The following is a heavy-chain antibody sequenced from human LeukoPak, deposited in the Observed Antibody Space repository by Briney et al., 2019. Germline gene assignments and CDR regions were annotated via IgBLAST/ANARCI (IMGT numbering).Heavy chain of an antibody. CDR3: ARQLGYCSDGSCYFPY. J-gene: IGHJ4*02. V-gene: IGHV3-23*01. D-gene: IGHD2-15*01. CDR2: ISNNGGYT. Sequence: GGSLRLSCAASGFTFSSSAMSWVRQAPGKGLEWVSAISNNGGYTYYADSVQGRFTISRDNSKSTLCLQMNSLRAEDMAVYYCARQLGYCSDGSCYFPYWGQGTLVTVSS. CDR1: GFTFSSSA.